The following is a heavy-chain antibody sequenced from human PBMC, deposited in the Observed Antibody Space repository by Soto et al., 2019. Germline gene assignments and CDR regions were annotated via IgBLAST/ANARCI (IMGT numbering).Heavy chain of an antibody. V-gene: IGHV5-51*01. CDR3: ARHKGPYYEILTGYIDY. J-gene: IGHJ4*02. D-gene: IGHD3-9*01. CDR1: GYSFTSYW. Sequence: PGESLKISCKGSGYSFTSYWIGWVRQMPGKGLEWMGIIYPGDSDTRYSPSFQGQVTISADKSISTAYLQWSSLKASDTARYYCARHKGPYYEILTGYIDYGGQGTLVTVSS. CDR2: IYPGDSDT.